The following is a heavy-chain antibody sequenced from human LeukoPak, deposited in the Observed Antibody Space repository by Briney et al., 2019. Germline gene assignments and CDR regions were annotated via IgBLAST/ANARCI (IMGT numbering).Heavy chain of an antibody. CDR1: GFTFSNYW. J-gene: IGHJ4*02. CDR3: TRWIGGFDY. V-gene: IGHV3-7*01. Sequence: GGSLRLSCAASGFTFSNYWMNWVHQSPGKGLEWVANINHNGSEKYYLDSVEGRFTISRDNSKDSLSLQMNSLRADDSAIYYCTRWIGGFDYWGQGALVTVSS. CDR2: INHNGSEK. D-gene: IGHD3-10*01.